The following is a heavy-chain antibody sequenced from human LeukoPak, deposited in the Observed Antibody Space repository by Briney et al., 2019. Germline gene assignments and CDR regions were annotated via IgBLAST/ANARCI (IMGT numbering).Heavy chain of an antibody. V-gene: IGHV3-74*01. CDR2: INSDGSTT. CDR1: GFTFSSYG. CDR3: ARGDGYGLFDY. Sequence: PGGSLRLSCAASGFTFSSYGMHWVRQAPGKGLDWVSRINSDGSTTNYADSVKGRFTISRDNAKNTLYMQMNSLRAEDTAVYYCARGDGYGLFDYWGQGTLVTASS. J-gene: IGHJ4*02. D-gene: IGHD5-12*01.